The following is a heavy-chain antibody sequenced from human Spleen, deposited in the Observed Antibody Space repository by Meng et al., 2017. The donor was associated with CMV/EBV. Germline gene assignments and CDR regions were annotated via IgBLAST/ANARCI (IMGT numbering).Heavy chain of an antibody. J-gene: IGHJ5*02. CDR3: ARDALQLRHNWFDP. D-gene: IGHD6-13*01. CDR2: VSPSTGGS. CDR1: GYAFTVFY. Sequence: ASVKVSCKASGYAFTVFYMHWLRQAPGQGLEWMGWVSPSTGGSRIAQKFKGRVTMGRDMSINTAYMEVTGLTSDDTAVYYCARDALQLRHNWFDPWGQGTLVTVSS. V-gene: IGHV1-2*02.